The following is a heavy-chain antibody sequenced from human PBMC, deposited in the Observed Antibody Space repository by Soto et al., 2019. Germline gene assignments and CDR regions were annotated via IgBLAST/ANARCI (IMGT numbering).Heavy chain of an antibody. CDR3: ARVIGRQLVG. CDR2: IYHSGST. V-gene: IGHV4-38-2*01. D-gene: IGHD6-13*01. CDR1: GYSISSGYY. Sequence: KTXEALSATCAVSGYSISSGYYWCWIRQPPGKGLEWIGSIYHSGSTYYNPSLKSRVTISVDTSKNQFSLKLSSVTAADTAVYYCARVIGRQLVGWGQGTLVTVYS. J-gene: IGHJ4*02.